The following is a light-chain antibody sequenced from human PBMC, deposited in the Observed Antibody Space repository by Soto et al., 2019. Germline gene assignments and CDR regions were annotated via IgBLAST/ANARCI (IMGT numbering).Light chain of an antibody. J-gene: IGLJ1*01. CDR1: SSNFGAGND. Sequence: QSVLTQPPSVSGAPGQRVTISCTGSSSNFGAGNDVQWYQHLPETAPKLLIFGNNNRPSGVPDRFSGSKSGTSASLAISGLQAEDEAEYYCQSYDSSLRAYVFGTGTKVIVL. CDR3: QSYDSSLRAYV. CDR2: GNN. V-gene: IGLV1-40*01.